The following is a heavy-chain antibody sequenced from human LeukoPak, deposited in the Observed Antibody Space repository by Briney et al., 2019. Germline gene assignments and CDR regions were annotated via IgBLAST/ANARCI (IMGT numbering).Heavy chain of an antibody. CDR1: GFVFSDVW. D-gene: IGHD3-10*01. CDR3: AKALWPLYGSGSSSPIYHYYGMDV. Sequence: PGGSLRLSCEASGFVFSDVWMTWVRQAPGKGLEWVSAISGSGGSTYYADSVKGRFTISRDNSKNTLYLQMNSLRAEDTAVYYCAKALWPLYGSGSSSPIYHYYGMDVWGQGTMVTVSS. V-gene: IGHV3-23*01. CDR2: ISGSGGST. J-gene: IGHJ6*02.